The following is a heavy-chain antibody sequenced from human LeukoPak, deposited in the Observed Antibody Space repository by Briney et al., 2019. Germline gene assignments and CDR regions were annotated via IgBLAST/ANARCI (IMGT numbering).Heavy chain of an antibody. V-gene: IGHV1-18*01. CDR3: ARLVGGSYYHDY. CDR2: ISAYNGNT. D-gene: IGHD1-26*01. Sequence: ASVKVSCKASGYTFTSYGISWVRQAPGQGLEWMGWISAYNGNTNYAQKFQGRVTMTRDTSISTAYMELSRLRSDDTAVYYCARLVGGSYYHDYWGQGTLVTVSS. CDR1: GYTFTSYG. J-gene: IGHJ4*02.